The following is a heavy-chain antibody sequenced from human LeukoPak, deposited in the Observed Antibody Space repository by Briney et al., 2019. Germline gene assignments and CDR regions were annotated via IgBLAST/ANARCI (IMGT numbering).Heavy chain of an antibody. J-gene: IGHJ4*02. D-gene: IGHD6-13*01. V-gene: IGHV1-46*01. Sequence: SVKVSCKASGGTFGSYAISWVRQAPGQGLEWMGIINPSGGSTNYAQKFQGRVTMTRDTSTSTVYMDLSSLRSEDTAVYYCARSGASAGNFFDYWGQGTLVTVSS. CDR1: GGTFGSYA. CDR3: ARSGASAGNFFDY. CDR2: INPSGGST.